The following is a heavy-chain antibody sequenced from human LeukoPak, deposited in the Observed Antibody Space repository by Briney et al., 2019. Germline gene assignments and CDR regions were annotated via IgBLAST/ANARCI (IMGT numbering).Heavy chain of an antibody. CDR3: ARGVHKFYYDRSGYQPYAFDI. J-gene: IGHJ3*02. CDR1: GYTFTSYY. D-gene: IGHD3-22*01. Sequence: GASVKVSCKASGYTFTSYYLYWVRQAPGQGLEWMGLINPSGGSTSYAQKFQGRVSMTSDTSTSTVYMELSSLRSEDTDVYYCARGVHKFYYDRSGYQPYAFDIWGQGTMVTISS. CDR2: INPSGGST. V-gene: IGHV1-46*01.